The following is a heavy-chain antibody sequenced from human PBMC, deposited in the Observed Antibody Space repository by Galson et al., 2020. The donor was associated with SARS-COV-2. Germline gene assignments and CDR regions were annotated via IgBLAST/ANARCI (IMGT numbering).Heavy chain of an antibody. CDR3: AKDWGYGSGNYYYDGMDV. CDR1: VFTFSSYG. J-gene: IGHJ6*02. Sequence: LKIPCAAPVFTFSSYGMHCVRQAPGKGLERVAVISYDVSKKYYADSVKGRFTISRDHSKNTLYLQMNSRRVEDTAVYYCAKDWGYGSGNYYYDGMDVWGQGTTVTVSS. CDR2: ISYDVSKK. V-gene: IGHV3-30*18. D-gene: IGHD3-10*01.